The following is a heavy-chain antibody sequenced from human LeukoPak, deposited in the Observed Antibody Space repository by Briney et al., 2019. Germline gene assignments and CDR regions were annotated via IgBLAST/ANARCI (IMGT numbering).Heavy chain of an antibody. CDR1: GSTFSAYF. CDR3: ARERQDTVLHSGAFDI. J-gene: IGHJ3*02. CDR2: IANDGSHT. Sequence: GRSLRLSCAASGSTFSAYFMHWVRQAPGKGLEWVADIANDGSHTFYIESVEGRFTISRDNSKNTLYLQMNSLRAEDTAIYFCARERQDTVLHSGAFDIWGQGTMVTVSS. V-gene: IGHV3-30*04. D-gene: IGHD2-21*01.